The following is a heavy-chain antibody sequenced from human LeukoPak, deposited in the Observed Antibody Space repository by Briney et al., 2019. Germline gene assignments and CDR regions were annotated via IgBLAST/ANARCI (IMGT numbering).Heavy chain of an antibody. CDR3: ARDLVTTYYYDSSGYYYLYY. J-gene: IGHJ4*02. V-gene: IGHV1-69*13. CDR1: GGTFSSYA. Sequence: GASVKVSFKASGGTFSSYAISWVRQAPGQGLEWMGGIIPIFGTANYAQRFQGRVTITADESTSTAYMELSSLRSEDTAVYYCARDLVTTYYYDSSGYYYLYYWGQGTLVTVSS. CDR2: IIPIFGTA. D-gene: IGHD3-22*01.